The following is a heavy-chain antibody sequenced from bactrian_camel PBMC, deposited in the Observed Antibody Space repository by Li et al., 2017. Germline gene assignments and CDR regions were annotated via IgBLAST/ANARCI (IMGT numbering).Heavy chain of an antibody. CDR3: AAGTRIIVGDYCDGITD. D-gene: IGHD3*01. Sequence: HVQLVESGGGSVQAGGSLTLSCVASGFSVGDYSMGWFRKGTGKVREGVATIGSDGMTTYADSVKGRFTITRDNAKNIIYLQMSSLTPDDTAMYYRAAGTRIIVGDYCDGITDWGQGTQVTVS. V-gene: IGHV3S55*01. CDR2: IGSDGMT. CDR1: GFSVGDYS. J-gene: IGHJ4*01.